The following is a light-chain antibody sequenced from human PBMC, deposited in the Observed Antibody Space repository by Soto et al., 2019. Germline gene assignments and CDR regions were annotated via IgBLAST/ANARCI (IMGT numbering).Light chain of an antibody. CDR2: GNT. V-gene: IGLV1-40*01. Sequence: QSVLTQPPSVSGAPGQRVTISCTGSSSNIGEGYDVHWYQQLPGTAPKLLIYGNTNRPSGVPDRFSGSKSGTSASLAITGLQAEYEADYYCQSYDSSLSGYVFGTGNQGTVL. CDR1: SSNIGEGYD. CDR3: QSYDSSLSGYV. J-gene: IGLJ1*01.